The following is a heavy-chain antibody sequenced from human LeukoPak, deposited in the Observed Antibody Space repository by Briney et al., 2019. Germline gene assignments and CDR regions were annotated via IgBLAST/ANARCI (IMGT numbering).Heavy chain of an antibody. CDR3: ARERVVVTSDLHYYYGMDV. D-gene: IGHD2-21*02. CDR2: INPSGGST. V-gene: IGHV1-46*01. Sequence: ASVKVSCKASGYTFISYYMHWVRQAPGQGLEWMAIINPSGGSTCYAQKFQGRVTVTRDTSTSTVYMELRSLRSEDTAVYYCARERVVVTSDLHYYYGMDVWGQGTTVAVSS. J-gene: IGHJ6*02. CDR1: GYTFISYY.